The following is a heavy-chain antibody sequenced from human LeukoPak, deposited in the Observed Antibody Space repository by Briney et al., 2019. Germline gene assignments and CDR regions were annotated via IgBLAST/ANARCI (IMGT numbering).Heavy chain of an antibody. CDR3: AREAAGQWFDP. V-gene: IGHV4-4*02. CDR1: GDSISSSNW. D-gene: IGHD6-25*01. Sequence: SGTLSLTCAVSGDSISSSNWWTWVRQPPGKGLEWVGEIYHSGSTNYNPSLKSRVTMSLDKSKNQFSLKLTSVTAADTAVYYCAREAAGQWFDPWGQGTLVTVSS. CDR2: IYHSGST. J-gene: IGHJ5*02.